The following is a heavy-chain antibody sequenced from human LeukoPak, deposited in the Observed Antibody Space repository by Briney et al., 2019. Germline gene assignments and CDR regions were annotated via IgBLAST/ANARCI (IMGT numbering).Heavy chain of an antibody. CDR2: MNPNSGNT. J-gene: IGHJ5*02. CDR1: GYTFTSYD. Sequence: ASVKVSCKASGYTFTSYDINWLRQATGQGLAWIGCMNPNSGNTAYAQKFQGRLTTTTNTSISTPYMKLTSLRAEDSDVYYCARAYYGSGSYWSPGWFDPWGQGTLVTVSS. CDR3: ARAYYGSGSYWSPGWFDP. V-gene: IGHV1-8*01. D-gene: IGHD3-10*01.